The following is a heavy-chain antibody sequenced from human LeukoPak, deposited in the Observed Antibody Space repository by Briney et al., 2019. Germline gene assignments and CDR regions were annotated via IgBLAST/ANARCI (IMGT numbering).Heavy chain of an antibody. CDR3: ARPSDSSGGDAFDI. D-gene: IGHD2-15*01. V-gene: IGHV1-18*01. CDR2: ISPYNGNT. CDR1: SYTFTNYD. J-gene: IGHJ3*02. Sequence: ASVKVSCKASSYTFTNYDINWVRQAPGQGLEWMGGISPYNGNTDYAQKLQGRVTMTTDTSTSTAYMELRSLRPDDTAVYYCARPSDSSGGDAFDIWGQGTMVIVSS.